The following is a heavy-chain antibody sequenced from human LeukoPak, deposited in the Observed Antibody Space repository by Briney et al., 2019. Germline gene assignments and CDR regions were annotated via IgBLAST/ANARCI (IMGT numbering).Heavy chain of an antibody. V-gene: IGHV4-39*01. J-gene: IGHJ6*03. CDR2: IYYSRST. CDR1: GGSISSSSYY. D-gene: IGHD3-22*01. CDR3: ARHRGDSSGYCGAPLCGLYYYYMDV. Sequence: SETLSLTCTVSGGSISSSSYYWGWIRQPPGKGLEWIGSIYYSRSTYYNPSLKSRVTISVDTSKNQFSLKLSSVTAADTAVYYCARHRGDSSGYCGAPLCGLYYYYMDVWGKGTTVTISS.